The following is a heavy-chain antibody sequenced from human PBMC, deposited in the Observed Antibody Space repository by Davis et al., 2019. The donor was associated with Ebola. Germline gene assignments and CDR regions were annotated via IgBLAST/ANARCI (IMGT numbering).Heavy chain of an antibody. CDR2: ISGSGGST. D-gene: IGHD6-13*01. Sequence: GESLKISCAASGFTFSSYAMSWVRQAPGKGLEWVSAISGSGGSTYYADSVKGRFTISRDNSKNTLYLQMNSLRAEDTAVYYCAKEGIAAAGTMLLGMDVWGQGTTVTVSS. J-gene: IGHJ6*02. CDR1: GFTFSSYA. CDR3: AKEGIAAAGTMLLGMDV. V-gene: IGHV3-23*01.